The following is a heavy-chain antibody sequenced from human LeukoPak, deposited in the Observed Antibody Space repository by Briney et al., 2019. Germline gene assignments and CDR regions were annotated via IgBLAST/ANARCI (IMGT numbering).Heavy chain of an antibody. V-gene: IGHV1-2*02. J-gene: IGHJ4*02. D-gene: IGHD2-2*01. Sequence: VASVKVSFKASGYTFTGYYMHWVRQAPGQGLEWMGWINPNSGGTNYAQRFQGRVTMTRDTSISTAYMELSRLRSDDTAVYYCARDRLGYQLPFDYWGQGTLVTVSS. CDR3: ARDRLGYQLPFDY. CDR1: GYTFTGYY. CDR2: INPNSGGT.